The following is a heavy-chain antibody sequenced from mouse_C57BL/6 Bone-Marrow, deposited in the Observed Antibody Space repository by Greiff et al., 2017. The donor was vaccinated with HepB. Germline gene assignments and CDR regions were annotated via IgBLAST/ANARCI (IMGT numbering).Heavy chain of an antibody. CDR2: IDPSDSYT. V-gene: IGHV1-50*01. CDR1: GYTFTSYW. Sequence: VQLQQPGAELVKPGASVKLSCKASGYTFTSYWMQWVKQRPGQGLEWIGEIDPSDSYTNYNQKFKGKATLTVDTSSSTAYMQLSSLTSEDSAVYYCARSTFYWGQGTTLTVSS. J-gene: IGHJ2*01. CDR3: ARSTFY.